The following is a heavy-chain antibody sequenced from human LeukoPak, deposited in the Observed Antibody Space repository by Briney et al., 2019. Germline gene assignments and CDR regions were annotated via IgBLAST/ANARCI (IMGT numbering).Heavy chain of an antibody. V-gene: IGHV3-48*03. CDR2: ISTSGSTI. CDR1: GFTFSSYE. J-gene: IGHJ4*02. CDR3: AIDGYDYGDSLDY. Sequence: GGSLRLSCAASGFTFSSYEMNWVRQAPGKGLEWVSYISTSGSTIYYADSVKGRFTISRDNAKNSLYLQMNGLRAEDMAVYYCAIDGYDYGDSLDYWGQGTLVTVSS. D-gene: IGHD4-17*01.